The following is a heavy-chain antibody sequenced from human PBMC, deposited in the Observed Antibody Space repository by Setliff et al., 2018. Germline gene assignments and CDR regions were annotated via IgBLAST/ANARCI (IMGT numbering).Heavy chain of an antibody. V-gene: IGHV5-10-1*01. J-gene: IGHJ6*03. CDR1: GYSFTRNW. Sequence: GESLKISCKGSGYSFTRNWISWVRQMPGKGLEWMGRIDPSDSYTNYSPSFQGHVTISAVKSISTAYVQWSNLKASDTAMYYCARLRGATSYYYMDVWGKGTTVTVS. D-gene: IGHD1-26*01. CDR3: ARLRGATSYYYMDV. CDR2: IDPSDSYT.